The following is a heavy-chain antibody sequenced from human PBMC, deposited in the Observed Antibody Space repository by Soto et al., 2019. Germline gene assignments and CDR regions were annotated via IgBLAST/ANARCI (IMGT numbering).Heavy chain of an antibody. D-gene: IGHD5-12*01. CDR2: IRSKPFGGTT. CDR3: SRIKAYHGYADLDF. J-gene: IGHJ4*02. Sequence: GGSLRLSCTGSGFSFGDYAMSWFRQAPGKGLEWVGFIRSKPFGGTTAYAASVQGRFMISRDDSKSNGYLQMSSLKTEDTAVYFCSRIKAYHGYADLDFWGQGTLVTVSS. CDR1: GFSFGDYA. V-gene: IGHV3-49*03.